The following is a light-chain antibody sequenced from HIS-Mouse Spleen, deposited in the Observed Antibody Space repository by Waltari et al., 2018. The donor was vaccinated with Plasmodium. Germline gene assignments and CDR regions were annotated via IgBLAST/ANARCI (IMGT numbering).Light chain of an antibody. CDR3: LQDYNYPYT. J-gene: IGKJ2*01. Sequence: AIQMTQSPSSLSASVRDSVTITCRASQGIRNDLGWYQQKPGKAPKLLIAAASSLQSGVPSRFSGSGSGTDFTLTISSLQPEDFATYYCLQDYNYPYTFGQGTKLEIK. V-gene: IGKV1-6*01. CDR2: AAS. CDR1: QGIRND.